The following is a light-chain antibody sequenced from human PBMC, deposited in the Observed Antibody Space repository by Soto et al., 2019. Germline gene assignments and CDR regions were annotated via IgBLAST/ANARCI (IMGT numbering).Light chain of an antibody. Sequence: DIQMTQSPSTLSASVGDRVTITCRASQSISSWLAWYQQKPGKAPKVLIYKASSLERGVPARFSGSGSGTEFTLTISSLQPDESATYYCQHYNSYPLTFGGGTKVEI. J-gene: IGKJ4*01. V-gene: IGKV1-5*03. CDR1: QSISSW. CDR3: QHYNSYPLT. CDR2: KAS.